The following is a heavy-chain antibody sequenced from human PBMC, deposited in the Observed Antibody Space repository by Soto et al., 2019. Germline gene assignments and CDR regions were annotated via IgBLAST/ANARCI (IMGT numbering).Heavy chain of an antibody. V-gene: IGHV3-30*18. CDR1: GFTFSSYG. D-gene: IGHD5-18*01. CDR3: ANEGYSYGSEYFQH. J-gene: IGHJ1*01. CDR2: ISYDGSNK. Sequence: PGGSLRLSCAASGFTFSSYGMHWVRQAPGKGLEWVAVISYDGSNKYYADSVKGRFTISRDNSENTLYLQMNSLRAEDTAVYYCANEGYSYGSEYFQHWGQGTLVTVSS.